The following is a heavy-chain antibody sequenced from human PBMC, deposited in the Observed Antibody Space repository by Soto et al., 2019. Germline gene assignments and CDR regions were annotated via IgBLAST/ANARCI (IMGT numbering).Heavy chain of an antibody. Sequence: QVQLVQSGAEVKKPGASVKVSCKASGYTFTSYAMHWVRQAPGQRLEWMGWINAGNGNTKYSQKFQGRVTITRDTSASTDYMELSSLRSEDTAVYYCARGYSSSLLGSPDYWGQVTLVTVSS. CDR3: ARGYSSSLLGSPDY. CDR1: GYTFTSYA. V-gene: IGHV1-3*01. CDR2: INAGNGNT. J-gene: IGHJ4*02. D-gene: IGHD6-13*01.